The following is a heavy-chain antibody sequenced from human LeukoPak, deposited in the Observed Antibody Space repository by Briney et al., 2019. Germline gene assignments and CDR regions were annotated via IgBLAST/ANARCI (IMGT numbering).Heavy chain of an antibody. Sequence: SETLSLTCTVSGDSINSLDLWSWVRQPPGKGLEWIGEMYLSGTTHSNPSVKSRVTISIDKSENQFFLNLSSVTAADTAVYYCAGLVGRYSSGLYYYYFDYWGQGTLVTVSS. V-gene: IGHV4-4*02. J-gene: IGHJ4*02. CDR3: AGLVGRYSSGLYYYYFDY. D-gene: IGHD3-22*01. CDR1: GDSINSLDL. CDR2: MYLSGTT.